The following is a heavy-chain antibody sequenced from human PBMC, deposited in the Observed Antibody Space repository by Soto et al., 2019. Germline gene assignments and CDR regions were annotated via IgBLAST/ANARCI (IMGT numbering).Heavy chain of an antibody. CDR1: GYTFTSYG. CDR2: ISAYNGNT. J-gene: IGHJ4*02. Sequence: GASVKVSCKASGYTFTSYGISWVRQAPGQGLEWMGWISAYNGNTNDAQKLQGRVTMTTDTSTSTAYMELRSLRSDDPAVYYCARDGVISPAAGPFDYWGQGTLVTVSS. D-gene: IGHD6-13*01. V-gene: IGHV1-18*04. CDR3: ARDGVISPAAGPFDY.